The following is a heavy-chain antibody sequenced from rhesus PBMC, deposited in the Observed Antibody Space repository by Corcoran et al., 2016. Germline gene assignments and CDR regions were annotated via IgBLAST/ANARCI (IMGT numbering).Heavy chain of an antibody. J-gene: IGHJ4*01. V-gene: IGHV4-76*01. Sequence: QLQLQESGPGLVKPSETLSLTCAVSGFSISSGYDWSWIRQPPRKGLEWIGYLYGSSGTTNYNPSLKNRGTISKDTSKTQFSLRLSSVTAADTAVYYCARSPPAQYYFDYWGQGVLVTVSS. CDR1: GFSISSGYD. CDR2: LYGSSGTT. CDR3: ARSPPAQYYFDY.